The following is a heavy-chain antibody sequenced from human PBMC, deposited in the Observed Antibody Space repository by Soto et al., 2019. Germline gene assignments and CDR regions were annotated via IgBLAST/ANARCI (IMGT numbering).Heavy chain of an antibody. CDR2: IYYSGST. D-gene: IGHD5-12*01. V-gene: IGHV4-59*08. CDR1: GGSISSYY. J-gene: IGHJ6*02. CDR3: ARQGSCVYDSYYNYYYGMDV. Sequence: SETLSLTCTVSGGSISSYYWSWIRQPPGKGLEWIGYIYYSGSTNYNPSLKSRVTISVDTSKNQFSLKLSSVTAADTAVYYCARQGSCVYDSYYNYYYGMDVWGQGTTVTVSS.